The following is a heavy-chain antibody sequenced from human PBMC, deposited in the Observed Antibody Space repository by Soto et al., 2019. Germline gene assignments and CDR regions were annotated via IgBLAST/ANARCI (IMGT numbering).Heavy chain of an antibody. D-gene: IGHD3-10*01. CDR2: INHSGNT. CDR3: ARGRIRVRGVGWFDP. V-gene: IGHV4-34*01. Sequence: SETLSLTCVVYGGSFSGYSWSWIRQPPGKGLEWIGEINHSGNTNYNPSLKSRVTISVDTSKNQFSLKLSSVTAADTAVYYCARGRIRVRGVGWFDPWGQGTLVTVSS. J-gene: IGHJ5*02. CDR1: GGSFSGYS.